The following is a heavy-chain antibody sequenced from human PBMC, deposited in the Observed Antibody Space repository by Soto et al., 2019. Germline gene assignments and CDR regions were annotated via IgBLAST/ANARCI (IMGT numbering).Heavy chain of an antibody. V-gene: IGHV3-23*01. J-gene: IGHJ4*02. CDR1: GFTFSSYA. Sequence: GGSLRLSCAASGFTFSSYAMSWVRQAPGKGLEWVSAISGSGGSTYYADSVKGRFTISRDNSKNTLYLQMNSLRAEDTAVYYCAKDQSSSWYTHNDYWGQGTLVTVSS. CDR3: AKDQSSSWYTHNDY. D-gene: IGHD6-13*01. CDR2: ISGSGGST.